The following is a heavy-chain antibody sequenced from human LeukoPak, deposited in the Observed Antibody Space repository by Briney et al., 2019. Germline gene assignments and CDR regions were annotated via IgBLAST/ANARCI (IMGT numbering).Heavy chain of an antibody. CDR1: GLIFETYG. CDR3: VKGRRGSSYVDYFDS. Sequence: QAGASLKLSCEVSGLIFETYGMHWVRQAPGKGLEWEGALSNNRQNTYPGDSVKGRFTNYRDNANKTLSLQMNGLTNEDTGVYFCVKGRRGSSYVDYFDSWGQGTLVT. J-gene: IGHJ4*02. CDR2: LSNNRQNT. V-gene: IGHV3-30*18. D-gene: IGHD5-18*01.